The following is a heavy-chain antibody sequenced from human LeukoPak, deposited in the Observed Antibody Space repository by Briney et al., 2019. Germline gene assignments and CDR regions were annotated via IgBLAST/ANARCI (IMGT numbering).Heavy chain of an antibody. CDR2: ISGSGGTP. D-gene: IGHD1-26*01. CDR3: AKAVYDNSGSFDF. V-gene: IGHV3-23*01. J-gene: IGHJ4*02. CDR1: GFSFSTYA. Sequence: PGGSLRLSCAASGFSFSTYAMTGGPRAPGKGWEGGSGISGSGGTPYYADYVKGRFTISTDTSTNTLYLQMNSLRAEDTAVYYCAKAVYDNSGSFDFWGQGHLVPVSS.